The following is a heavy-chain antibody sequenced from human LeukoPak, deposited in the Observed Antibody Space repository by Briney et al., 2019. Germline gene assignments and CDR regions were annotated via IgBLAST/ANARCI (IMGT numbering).Heavy chain of an antibody. J-gene: IGHJ4*02. D-gene: IGHD6-19*01. V-gene: IGHV3-30*02. CDR3: AKDSPRTGYKSGWPFDY. CDR1: GFTFSTYG. CDR2: IWYDGNKK. Sequence: GGSLRLSCAASGFTFSTYGMNWVRQAPGKGLEWVAVIWYDGNKKYYADSVKGRFTISRDNSKNTLYLQTNSLRAEDTAVYYCAKDSPRTGYKSGWPFDYWGPGTLVTVSS.